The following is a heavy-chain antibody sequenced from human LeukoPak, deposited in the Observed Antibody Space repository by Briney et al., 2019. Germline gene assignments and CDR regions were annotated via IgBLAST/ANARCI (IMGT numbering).Heavy chain of an antibody. CDR2: IYYSGST. D-gene: IGHD5-24*01. V-gene: IGHV4-31*03. CDR3: ASDGRRDGYNYGLYFDY. Sequence: PSETLSLTCTVSGGSISSGGYYWSWIRQHPGKGLEWIGYIYYSGSTYYNPSLKSRVTISVDTSKNQFSLKLSSVTAADTAVYYCASDGRRDGYNYGLYFDYWGQGTLVTVSS. CDR1: GGSISSGGYY. J-gene: IGHJ4*02.